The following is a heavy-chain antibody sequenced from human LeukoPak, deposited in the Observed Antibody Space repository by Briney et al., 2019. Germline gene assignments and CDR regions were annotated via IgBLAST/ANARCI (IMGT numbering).Heavy chain of an antibody. D-gene: IGHD6-13*01. CDR2: IYYSGST. CDR1: GGSISSYY. Sequence: SETLSLTCTVSGGSISSYYWSWIRQPPGKGLEWIGYIYYSGSTNYNPSLKSRVTISVDTSKNQFSLKLSSVTAADTAVYYCARVALGSSWSVYYYYYMDVWGKGTTVTISS. CDR3: ARVALGSSWSVYYYYYMDV. V-gene: IGHV4-59*01. J-gene: IGHJ6*03.